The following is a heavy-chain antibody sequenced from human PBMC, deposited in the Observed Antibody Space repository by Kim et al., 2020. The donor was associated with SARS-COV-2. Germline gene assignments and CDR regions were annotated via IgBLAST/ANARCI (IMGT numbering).Heavy chain of an antibody. J-gene: IGHJ6*02. Sequence: SRVTISVDTSKNQFSLKLSSVTAADTAVYYCARHADYYGSRSYYSFGMDVWGQGTTVTVSS. CDR3: ARHADYYGSRSYYSFGMDV. V-gene: IGHV4-39*01. D-gene: IGHD3-10*01.